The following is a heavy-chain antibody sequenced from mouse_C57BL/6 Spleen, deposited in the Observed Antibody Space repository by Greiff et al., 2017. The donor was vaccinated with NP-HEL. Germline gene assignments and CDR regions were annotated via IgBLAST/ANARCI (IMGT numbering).Heavy chain of an antibody. V-gene: IGHV1-52*01. CDR3: ARWDDGFLYYFDY. CDR1: GYTFTSYW. CDR2: IDPSDSET. Sequence: VQLQQPGAELVRPGSSVKLSCKASGYTFTSYWMHWVKQRPIQGLEWIGNIDPSDSETHYNQKFKDKATLTVDKSSSTAYMQLSSLTSEDSAVYYCARWDDGFLYYFDYWGQGTTLTVSS. J-gene: IGHJ2*01. D-gene: IGHD2-3*01.